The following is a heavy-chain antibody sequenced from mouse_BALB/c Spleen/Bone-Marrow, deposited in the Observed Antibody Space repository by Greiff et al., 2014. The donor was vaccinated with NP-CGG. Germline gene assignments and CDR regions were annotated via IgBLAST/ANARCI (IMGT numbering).Heavy chain of an antibody. D-gene: IGHD1-1*01. CDR2: IYPGNSDT. CDR1: GYTFTSYW. J-gene: IGHJ2*01. CDR3: SRWNYCGSSYDY. V-gene: IGHV1-5*01. Sequence: VQLQQSGTVLARPGASVKMSCKASGYTFTSYWMHWVKQRPGQGLEWIGAIYPGNSDTSYNQKFKGEAKLTAVTSTSTAYMELSSLTNADSAVYYYSRWNYCGSSYDYWGQGTTLTVSS.